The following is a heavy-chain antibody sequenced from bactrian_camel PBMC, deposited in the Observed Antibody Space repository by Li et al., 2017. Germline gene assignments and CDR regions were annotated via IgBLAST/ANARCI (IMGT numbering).Heavy chain of an antibody. V-gene: IGHV3S6*01. Sequence: VQLVESGGALVQPGGSLSLSCTASGLSFSLHYMTWVRQAPGKGLEWVSTIGFDGNAAYYADSVKGRFTISRDNAKNTLYLQLNNVTTEDTAKFYCAAELRPECSPRSSSFGHWGQGTQVTVS. CDR2: IGFDGNAA. D-gene: IGHD2*01. CDR1: GLSFSLHY. CDR3: AAELRPECSPRSSSFGH. J-gene: IGHJ6*01.